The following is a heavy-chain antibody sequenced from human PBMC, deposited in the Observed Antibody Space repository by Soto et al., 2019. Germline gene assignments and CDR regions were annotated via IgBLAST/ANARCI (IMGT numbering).Heavy chain of an antibody. CDR3: VRENYYYGMDV. J-gene: IGHJ6*02. V-gene: IGHV3-66*01. CDR1: GFPVCTDW. Sequence: GGSMRICCAASGFPVCTDWMYWVRQAPGKGLEWVSLIKSGGNTYYADSVEGRFTISRDNSKNTVFLQMNSLRAEDTAVYYCVRENYYYGMDVWGQGTTVTVSS. CDR2: IKSGGNT.